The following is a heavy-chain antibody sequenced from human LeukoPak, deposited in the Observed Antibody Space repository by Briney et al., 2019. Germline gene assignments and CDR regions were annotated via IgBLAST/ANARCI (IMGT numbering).Heavy chain of an antibody. V-gene: IGHV3-23*01. Sequence: PGGSLRLSCAASGFTFNSYAMSWVRQAPGKGLEWVSAISGSGGSTYYADSVKGRFTISRDNYKNTLYLQMNSLRAEDTAVYYCAKDRLMVYTANWFDPWGQGTLVTVSS. CDR1: GFTFNSYA. D-gene: IGHD2-8*01. J-gene: IGHJ5*02. CDR3: AKDRLMVYTANWFDP. CDR2: ISGSGGST.